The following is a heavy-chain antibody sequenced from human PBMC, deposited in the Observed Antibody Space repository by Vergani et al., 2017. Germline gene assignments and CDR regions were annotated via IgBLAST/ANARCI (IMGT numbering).Heavy chain of an antibody. CDR1: GFTFTTYA. D-gene: IGHD2-2*01. V-gene: IGHV3-23*01. CDR2: ISASAYYT. Sequence: EVQLLESGGGLVQPGGSLRLSCAGSGFTFTTYAMSWVRQAPGKGLEWVSTISASAYYTYYADSVKGRFTISRDNSKNTLYLHMNSLRAEDTAIYYCAKYPVVPALMDFYYYMDVWGKGTTVTVSS. CDR3: AKYPVVPALMDFYYYMDV. J-gene: IGHJ6*03.